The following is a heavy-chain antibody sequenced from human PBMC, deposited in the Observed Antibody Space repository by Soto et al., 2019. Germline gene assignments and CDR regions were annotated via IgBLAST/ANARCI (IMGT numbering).Heavy chain of an antibody. CDR1: GGSISSGGYS. CDR3: ARGPQFY. V-gene: IGHV4-30-2*01. Sequence: PSETLSLTCAVSGGSISSGGYSWSWIRQPPGKGLEWIGYIYHSGSTYYNPSLKSRVTISVDRSKNQFSLKLSSVTAADTAVYYCARGPQFYWGQGTLVTVSS. CDR2: IYHSGST. J-gene: IGHJ4*02.